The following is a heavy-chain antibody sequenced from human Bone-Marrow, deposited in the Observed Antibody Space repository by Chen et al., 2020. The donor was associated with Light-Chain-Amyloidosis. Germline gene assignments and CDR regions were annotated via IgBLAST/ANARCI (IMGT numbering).Heavy chain of an antibody. CDR3: ARADASYYYYGMDV. J-gene: IGHJ6*02. V-gene: IGHV4-31*03. CDR1: GVSISSAGYY. CDR2: IFYSGST. Sequence: QVQLQESGPGLVRPSQTLSLTCTFSGVSISSAGYYWSWIRQHPGKGLEWIGHIFYSGSTYANPSLKSRVAISVDTSKNQFSLKVSSVTAADTAVYYCARADASYYYYGMDVWGQGTTVTVSS.